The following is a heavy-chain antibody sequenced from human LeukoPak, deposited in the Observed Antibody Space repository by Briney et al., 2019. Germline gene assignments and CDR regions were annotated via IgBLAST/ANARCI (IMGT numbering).Heavy chain of an antibody. CDR2: INHSGST. CDR1: GGSFSGYY. J-gene: IGHJ4*02. V-gene: IGHV4-34*01. Sequence: PSETLSLTCAVYGGSFSGYYWSWIRQPPGKGLEWIGEINHSGSTNYNPSLKSRVTISVDTSKNQFSLKLSSVTAADTAVYYCARGENYYDSSGSDFDYWGQGTLVTVSS. CDR3: ARGENYYDSSGSDFDY. D-gene: IGHD3-22*01.